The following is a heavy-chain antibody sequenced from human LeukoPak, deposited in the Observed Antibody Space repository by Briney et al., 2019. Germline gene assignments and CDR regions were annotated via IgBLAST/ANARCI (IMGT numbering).Heavy chain of an antibody. D-gene: IGHD3-9*01. CDR3: ARVTRYYYGMDI. CDR1: GYSFSSFD. CDR2: MNPSSGNT. V-gene: IGHV1-8*01. J-gene: IGHJ6*02. Sequence: ASVKVSCKASGYSFSSFDINWVRQATGQGLEWMGWMNPSSGNTGYAQEFQGRVIMTRDTSTATAYMELIGLQSDDTAVYYCARVTRYYYGMDIWGLGTTVTVSS.